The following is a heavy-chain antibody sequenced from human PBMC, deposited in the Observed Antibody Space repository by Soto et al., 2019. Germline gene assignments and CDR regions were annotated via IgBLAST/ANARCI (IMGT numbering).Heavy chain of an antibody. J-gene: IGHJ6*02. CDR2: ISWNSGSI. CDR1: GFTFDDYA. CDR3: ARSVRKYYYHYGMDV. V-gene: IGHV3-9*01. Sequence: PGGSLRLSCAASGFTFDDYAMHWVRQAPGKGLEWVSGISWNSGSIGYADSVKGRFTISRDNAKNSLYLQMNSLRAEDTALYYCARSVRKYYYHYGMDVWGQGTTVTVSS.